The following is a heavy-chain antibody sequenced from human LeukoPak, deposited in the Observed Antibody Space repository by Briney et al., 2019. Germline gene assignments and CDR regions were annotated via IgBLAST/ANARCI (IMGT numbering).Heavy chain of an antibody. CDR1: GFTFSSYA. CDR2: ISGSGGST. D-gene: IGHD1-26*01. V-gene: IGHV3-23*01. CDR3: AKVKELTFDY. Sequence: GGSLRLSCAASGFTFSSYATSWVRQAPGKGLEWVSAISGSGGSTYYADSVKGRFTISRDNSKNTLYLQMNSLRAEDTAIYYCAKVKELTFDYWGQGTLVTVSS. J-gene: IGHJ4*02.